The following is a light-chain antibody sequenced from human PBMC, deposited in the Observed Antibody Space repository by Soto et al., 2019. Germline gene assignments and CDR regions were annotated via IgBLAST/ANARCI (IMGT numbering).Light chain of an antibody. CDR1: SSNIGSNS. Sequence: QSVLTQPPSASGTPGQRVTISCSGSSSNIGSNSANWYQQFPGTAPKLLIYNYAQRPSGAPDRFSDSKSGTSASLAISGLQSDDEAVYFCASWDDTLSAWVVGGGTKLTVL. CDR2: NYA. CDR3: ASWDDTLSAWV. J-gene: IGLJ3*02. V-gene: IGLV1-44*01.